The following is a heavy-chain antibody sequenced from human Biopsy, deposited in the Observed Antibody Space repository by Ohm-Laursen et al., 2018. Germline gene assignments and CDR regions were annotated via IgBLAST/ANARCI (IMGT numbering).Heavy chain of an antibody. V-gene: IGHV4-34*01. J-gene: IGHJ6*02. CDR3: VRGVDYYDPYHYYALDV. CDR2: INHSGRT. Sequence: SETLSLTCAVSGESFNGYYWSWIRQTPGKGLEWIGEINHSGRTNYNPSLKSRVTISVDTSKNQFSLTVRSVTAADTAVYYCVRGVDYYDPYHYYALDVWGQGTTVTVSS. CDR1: GESFNGYY. D-gene: IGHD3-22*01.